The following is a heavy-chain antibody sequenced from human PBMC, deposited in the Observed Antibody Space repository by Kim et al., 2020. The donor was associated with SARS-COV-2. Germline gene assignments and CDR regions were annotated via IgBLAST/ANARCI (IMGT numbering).Heavy chain of an antibody. CDR2: IYPGDSDT. V-gene: IGHV5-51*01. D-gene: IGHD3-22*01. CDR3: ARRLSYDYDSSGYHNFDY. Sequence: GESLKISCQGSGYSFTTYWIGWVRQMPGKGLEWMGIIYPGDSDTRYSPSFQGQVTISADKSINTAYLQWSSLKASYTAMYYCARRLSYDYDSSGYHNFDYCGGGTLIAFSS. CDR1: GYSFTTYW. J-gene: IGHJ4*02.